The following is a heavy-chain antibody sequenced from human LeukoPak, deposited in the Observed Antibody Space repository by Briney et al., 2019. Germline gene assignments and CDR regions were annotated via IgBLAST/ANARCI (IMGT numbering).Heavy chain of an antibody. CDR1: GFTFSNAW. CDR3: TTAPYSGGRSRHDY. J-gene: IGHJ4*02. Sequence: GGSLRLSCAASGFTFSNAWMSWVRQAPGKGLEWVGRIKSKTDGGTTDYAAPVKGRFTISRDDSKNTLYLQMNSLKTEDTAVYYCTTAPYSGGRSRHDYWGQGTLVTVSS. D-gene: IGHD1-26*01. V-gene: IGHV3-15*01. CDR2: IKSKTDGGTT.